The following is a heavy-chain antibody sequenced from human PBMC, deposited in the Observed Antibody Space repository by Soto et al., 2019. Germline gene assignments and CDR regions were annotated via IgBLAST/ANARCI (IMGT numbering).Heavy chain of an antibody. D-gene: IGHD1-1*01. J-gene: IGHJ4*02. CDR2: VYNSGST. Sequence: SETLSLTCTVSGGSISSNYWTWIRQPPGKGLGWIGYVYNSGSTNYNPSLKSRVTISEDTAKSQFSLKVDSMTAADTAVYYCGRGRLEAGAEYTRYNCGQRILVTVS. V-gene: IGHV4-59*01. CDR1: GGSISSNY. CDR3: GRGRLEAGAEYTRYN.